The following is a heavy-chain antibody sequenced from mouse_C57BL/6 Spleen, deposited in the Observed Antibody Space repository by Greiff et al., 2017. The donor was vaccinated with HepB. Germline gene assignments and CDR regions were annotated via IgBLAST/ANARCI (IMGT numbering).Heavy chain of an antibody. CDR1: GFTFSSYG. CDR3: ARMARTIN. Sequence: EVMLMESGGGLVQPGGSLKLSCAASGFTFSSYGMSWVRQTPDKRLELVATINSNGGSTYYPDSVKGRFTISRDNAKNTLYLQMSSLKYEDTAMYYCARMARTINWGQGTTLTVSS. V-gene: IGHV5-6-3*01. J-gene: IGHJ2*01. CDR2: INSNGGST.